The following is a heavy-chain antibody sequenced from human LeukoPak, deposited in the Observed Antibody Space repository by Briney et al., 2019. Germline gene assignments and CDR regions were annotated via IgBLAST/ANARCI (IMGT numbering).Heavy chain of an antibody. Sequence: TGGSLRLSCAASGFTFSNYWMHWVRQAPGKGLEWVSRVYSDGSNTVYAEPVKGRFTISRDNAKNTLFLQMNSLRAEDTAVYYCGRGASWQGNVCEIWGQGTMVTVSS. D-gene: IGHD3-10*01. CDR2: VYSDGSNT. V-gene: IGHV3-74*01. CDR3: GRGASWQGNVCEI. J-gene: IGHJ3*02. CDR1: GFTFSNYW.